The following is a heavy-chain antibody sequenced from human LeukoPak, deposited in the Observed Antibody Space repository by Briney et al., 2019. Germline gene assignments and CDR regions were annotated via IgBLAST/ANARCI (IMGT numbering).Heavy chain of an antibody. V-gene: IGHV3-21*01. Sequence: GGSLRLSCAASGFTFSSYSMNWVRPAPGKGLEWVSSISSSSSYIYYADSVKSRFTISRDNAKNSLYLQMNSLRAEDTAVYYCAKTYYYDSSGYLYFDYWGQGTLVTVSS. J-gene: IGHJ4*02. D-gene: IGHD3-22*01. CDR1: GFTFSSYS. CDR3: AKTYYYDSSGYLYFDY. CDR2: ISSSSSYI.